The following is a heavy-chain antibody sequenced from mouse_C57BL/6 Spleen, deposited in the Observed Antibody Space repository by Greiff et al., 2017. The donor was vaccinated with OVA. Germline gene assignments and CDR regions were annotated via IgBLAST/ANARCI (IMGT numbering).Heavy chain of an antibody. CDR3: ARREGKDDGYYPYYFDY. V-gene: IGHV1-62-2*01. D-gene: IGHD2-3*01. CDR2: FYPGSGSI. CDR1: GYTFTEYT. Sequence: QVQLKQSGAELVKPGASVKLSCKASGYTFTEYTIHWVKQRSGQGLEWIGWFYPGSGSIKYNEKFKDKATLTADKSSSTVYMELSRLTSEDSAVYVCARREGKDDGYYPYYFDYWGQGTTLTVSS. J-gene: IGHJ2*01.